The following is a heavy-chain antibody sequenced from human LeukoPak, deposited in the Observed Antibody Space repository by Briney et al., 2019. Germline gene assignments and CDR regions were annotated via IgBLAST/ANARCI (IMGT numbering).Heavy chain of an antibody. D-gene: IGHD3-22*01. CDR1: GYTFTSYD. J-gene: IGHJ4*02. CDR2: IIPIFGTA. CDR3: ARLPGEDYYDSSGYYRFDY. Sequence: SVKVSCTASGYTFTSYDINWVRQAPGQGLEWMGGIIPIFGTANYAQEFQGRVTITADESTSTAYMELSSLRSEDTAVYYCARLPGEDYYDSSGYYRFDYWGQGTLVTVSS. V-gene: IGHV1-69*13.